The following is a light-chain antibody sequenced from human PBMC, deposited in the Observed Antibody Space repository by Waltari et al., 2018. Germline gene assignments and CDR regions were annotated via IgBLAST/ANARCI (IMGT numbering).Light chain of an antibody. J-gene: IGKJ3*01. CDR1: QNINSY. CDR2: AAY. V-gene: IGKV1-39*01. CDR3: QQSYSTLIT. Sequence: DIQMTQSPSSLSASIGDRVTITCRATQNINSYLNGYQQKPGKAPKLLIYAAYTLQSGVPSRFSGSGSGTDFTLTISSLQPEDFATYYCQQSYSTLITFGPGTKVDIK.